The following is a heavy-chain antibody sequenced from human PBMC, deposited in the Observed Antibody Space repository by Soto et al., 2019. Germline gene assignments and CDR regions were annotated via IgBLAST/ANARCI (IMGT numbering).Heavy chain of an antibody. V-gene: IGHV4-39*01. J-gene: IGHJ5*02. Sequence: SETLSLTCSVSGDSISKTTSYWGWIRQPPGKGLEWIGTIYHSGSTYYNPSLISRVTLSVDKSKNQFSLKLNSVTAADTAVYYCARRVGSCSGTSCNGWFDPWGQGTLVTVSS. CDR1: GDSISKTTSY. D-gene: IGHD2-2*01. CDR2: IYHSGST. CDR3: ARRVGSCSGTSCNGWFDP.